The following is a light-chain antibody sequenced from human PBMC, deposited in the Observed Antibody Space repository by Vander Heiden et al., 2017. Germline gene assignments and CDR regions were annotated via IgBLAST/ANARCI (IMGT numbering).Light chain of an antibody. CDR3: AAWDDSLNANV. J-gene: IGLJ1*01. Sequence: SVLTQPLSASGTHGQRVTISCSGSSSTIGINTVNWYQQLPGKAPKLLIYSNNQRPSGVPDRFSGSKSGNSASLANSGLQSEDEADYYCAAWDDSLNANVFGTGTKVTVL. V-gene: IGLV1-44*01. CDR2: SNN. CDR1: SSTIGINT.